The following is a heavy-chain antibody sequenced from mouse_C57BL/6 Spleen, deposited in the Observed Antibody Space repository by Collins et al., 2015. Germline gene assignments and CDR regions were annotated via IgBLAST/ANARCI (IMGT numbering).Heavy chain of an antibody. CDR3: ATYYD. Sequence: QVQLQQPGAELVKPGASVKLSCKASSYTFTSYWMQWVKQRPGQGLEWIGEIDPSDSYTNYNQKFKGKATLTVDTSSSTAYMQLSSLTSEDSAVYYCATYYDWGQGTLVTVSA. V-gene: IGHV1-50*01. D-gene: IGHD1-1*01. J-gene: IGHJ3*01. CDR2: IDPSDSYT. CDR1: SYTFTSYW.